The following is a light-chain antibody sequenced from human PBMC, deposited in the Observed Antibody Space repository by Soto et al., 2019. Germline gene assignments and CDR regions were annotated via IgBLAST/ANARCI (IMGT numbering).Light chain of an antibody. CDR1: QGISNY. CDR3: QKYNSALIT. CDR2: AAS. J-gene: IGKJ5*01. Sequence: DIQMTQAPSSLYASVGDRVTITCRASQGISNYLAWYQQKPGKVPKLLIYAASTLQSVVPSRFSGSGSGTDFTLTISSLQPEDVATYYCQKYNSALITFGHRTRLAIK. V-gene: IGKV1-27*01.